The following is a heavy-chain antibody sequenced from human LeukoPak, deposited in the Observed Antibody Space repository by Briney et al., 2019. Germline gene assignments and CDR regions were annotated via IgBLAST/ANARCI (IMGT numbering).Heavy chain of an antibody. Sequence: PGGSLRLSCAASGFTFSKYWMNWVRQALGKGLEWVADMKQDGSEKYYVDSVRGRFTISRDSAKNSLYLQMNSLRAEDTAVYFCARSGLFQKWTDVDAFDVWGQGTRVTVSS. CDR3: ARSGLFQKWTDVDAFDV. CDR2: MKQDGSEK. CDR1: GFTFSKYW. J-gene: IGHJ3*01. V-gene: IGHV3-7*01. D-gene: IGHD3-3*01.